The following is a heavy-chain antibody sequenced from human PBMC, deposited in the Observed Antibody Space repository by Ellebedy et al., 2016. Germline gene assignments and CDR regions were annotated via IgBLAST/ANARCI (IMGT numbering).Heavy chain of an antibody. J-gene: IGHJ4*02. V-gene: IGHV6-1*01. CDR1: GDAVSRNMAA. CDR3: ARGIGQLALFN. D-gene: IGHD2-21*01. Sequence: SQTLSLTCXVSGDAVSRNMAAWHWIRQSPSRGLEWLGRTYYRSAWYEDYASSVKGRIVIRPDISKNQFSLQLKSVTPEDTAVYYCARGIGQLALFNWGQGSLVTVSS. CDR2: TYYRSAWYE.